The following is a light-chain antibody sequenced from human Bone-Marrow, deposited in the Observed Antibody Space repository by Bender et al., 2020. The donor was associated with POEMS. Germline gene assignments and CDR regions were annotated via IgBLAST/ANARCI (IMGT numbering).Light chain of an antibody. J-gene: IGLJ2*01. Sequence: QSALTQPRSVSGSPGQSVTISCTGNSDVDTYNIVSWYQQPPGEAPKLIISEGSERPSGVSNRFSASKSGKTASLTISGLQAEDEAHYYCCSYVSSSLDVVFGGGTKLTVL. V-gene: IGLV2-23*01. CDR3: CSYVSSSLDVV. CDR1: SDVDTYNI. CDR2: EGS.